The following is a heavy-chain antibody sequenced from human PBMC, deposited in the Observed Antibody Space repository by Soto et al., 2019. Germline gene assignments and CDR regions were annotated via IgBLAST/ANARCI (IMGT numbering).Heavy chain of an antibody. Sequence: PSETLSLTCTVSGGSINAYCWSWIRQPPGKGLEWIGYIYYGGSTNYNPSLKSRLTMSTDTSKNQFSLRLSSVTAADTAVYYCSRGTLPRYCSSTNCAYYMDVWGKGTTVTVSS. CDR3: SRGTLPRYCSSTNCAYYMDV. V-gene: IGHV4-59*01. CDR1: GGSINAYC. D-gene: IGHD2-2*01. J-gene: IGHJ6*03. CDR2: IYYGGST.